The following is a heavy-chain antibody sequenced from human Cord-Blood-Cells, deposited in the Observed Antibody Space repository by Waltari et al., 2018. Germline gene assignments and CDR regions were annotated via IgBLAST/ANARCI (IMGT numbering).Heavy chain of an antibody. CDR2: IYYSGST. Sequence: QLQLQESGPGLVKPSETLSLTCTVSGGSISSSSYYWVWIRQPPGKGLEWIGSIYYSGSTYYNPSLKRRVTISVDTSKNQFSLKLSSVTAADTAVYYCARFGSWFDPWGQGTLVTVSS. CDR3: ARFGSWFDP. J-gene: IGHJ5*02. V-gene: IGHV4-39*01. CDR1: GGSISSSSYY. D-gene: IGHD2-15*01.